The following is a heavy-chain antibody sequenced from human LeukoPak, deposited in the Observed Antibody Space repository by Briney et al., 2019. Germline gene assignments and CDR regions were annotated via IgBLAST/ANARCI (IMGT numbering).Heavy chain of an antibody. CDR2: IYAGGST. J-gene: IGHJ4*02. CDR3: ARSIYNYGTLHFDY. V-gene: IGHV3-53*01. Sequence: GGSLRLSCAASGFTVSGNYMSWVRQAPGKGLEWVSIIYAGGSTYYADSVKGRFTISRDNSKNTLYLQMNSLRAEDTAVYYCARSIYNYGTLHFDYWGQGTLVTVPS. CDR1: GFTVSGNY. D-gene: IGHD5-18*01.